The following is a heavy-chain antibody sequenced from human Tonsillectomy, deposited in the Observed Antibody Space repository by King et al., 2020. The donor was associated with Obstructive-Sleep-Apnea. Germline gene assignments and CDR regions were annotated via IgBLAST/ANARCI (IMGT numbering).Heavy chain of an antibody. Sequence: VQLVGSGGGLVQPGGSLRLSCAASGFTFSSYWMGWVRQAPGKGLDWVANIKQDGTEQYYVDSLEGRFTISRDNAKNSLYLQMNGLRLDDTAVYYCARIKLGVGFDYWGQGTLATVSS. D-gene: IGHD6-6*01. CDR2: IKQDGTEQ. CDR3: ARIKLGVGFDY. CDR1: GFTFSSYW. J-gene: IGHJ4*02. V-gene: IGHV3-7*01.